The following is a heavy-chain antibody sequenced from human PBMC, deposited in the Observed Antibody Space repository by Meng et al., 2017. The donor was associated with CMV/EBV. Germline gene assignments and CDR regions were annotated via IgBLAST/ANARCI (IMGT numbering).Heavy chain of an antibody. J-gene: IGHJ4*02. D-gene: IGHD1-20*01. CDR3: ARGMGSITGTPVTDY. Sequence: GRRGEAGGGLVQPGGSLRLSCAASGFTVSSNYMSWVRQAPGKGLEWVSVIYSGGSTYYADSVKGRFTISRDNSKNTLYLQMNSLRAEDTAVYYCARGMGSITGTPVTDYWGQGTLVTVSS. V-gene: IGHV3-66*01. CDR1: GFTVSSNY. CDR2: IYSGGST.